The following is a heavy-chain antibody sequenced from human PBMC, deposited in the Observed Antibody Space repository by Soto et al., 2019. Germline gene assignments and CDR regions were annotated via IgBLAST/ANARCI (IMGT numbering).Heavy chain of an antibody. CDR2: IIPTFGTA. V-gene: IGHV1-69*13. D-gene: IGHD5-12*01. J-gene: IGHJ4*02. CDR3: ARGGIVAAISYYFDY. CDR1: GVTFSSYA. Sequence: SVKVSCKASGVTFSSYAISWVRQAPGQGLEWMGGIIPTFGTANYAQKFQGRVTITADESTSTAYMELSSLRSEDTAVYYCARGGIVAAISYYFDYWGQGTLVTVSS.